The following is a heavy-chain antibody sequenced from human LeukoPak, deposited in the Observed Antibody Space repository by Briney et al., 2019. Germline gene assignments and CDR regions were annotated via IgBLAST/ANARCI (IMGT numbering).Heavy chain of an antibody. CDR3: ARDSAKMATSFFDAFGI. J-gene: IGHJ3*02. Sequence: SVKVSCKASGGTFSSYAISWVRQAPGQGLEWMGGIIPIFGTANYAQKFQGRVTITADESTSTAYMELSSLRSEDTAVYYCARDSAKMATSFFDAFGIWGQGTMVTVSS. CDR1: GGTFSSYA. CDR2: IIPIFGTA. V-gene: IGHV1-69*01. D-gene: IGHD5-24*01.